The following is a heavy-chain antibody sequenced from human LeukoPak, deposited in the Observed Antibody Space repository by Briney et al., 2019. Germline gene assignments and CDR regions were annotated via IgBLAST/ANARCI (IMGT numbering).Heavy chain of an antibody. Sequence: GGSLRLSCAASGFTFSAYWMSWVRQAPGKGLEWLANIKQDGSDKQYVDSVRGRFAISRDNAKTSVYLQMNSLRAEDTAVYYCVSTTRSSPFDNWGQGTLVTVSS. CDR2: IKQDGSDK. CDR3: VSTTRSSPFDN. D-gene: IGHD1-14*01. V-gene: IGHV3-7*01. J-gene: IGHJ4*02. CDR1: GFTFSAYW.